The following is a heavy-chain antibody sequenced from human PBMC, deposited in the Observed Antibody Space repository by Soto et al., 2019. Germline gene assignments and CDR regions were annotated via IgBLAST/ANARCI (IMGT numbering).Heavy chain of an antibody. D-gene: IGHD1-1*01. CDR1: GYTFTSYG. J-gene: IGHJ5*02. V-gene: IGHV1-18*01. Sequence: ASVKVSFKASGYTFTSYGISWVRQAPGQGLEWVGWISGYDGNTDYAHKFRGRVTMTTDTSTNTAYMDLRSLRSDDTAVYYCARHNSQWPNWFDPWGQGTPVTVS. CDR3: ARHNSQWPNWFDP. CDR2: ISGYDGNT.